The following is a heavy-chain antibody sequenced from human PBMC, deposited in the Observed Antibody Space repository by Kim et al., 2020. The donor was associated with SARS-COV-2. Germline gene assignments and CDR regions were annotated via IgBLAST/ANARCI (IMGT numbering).Heavy chain of an antibody. Sequence: GGSLRLSCAASGFTFSSYGMHWVRQAPGKGLEWVAVIWYDVSNKYYADSVKGRFTISRDNSKNKLYLQMNSMRAEDTAVYYCAREEGLTMVRGVGTLLDIWGQGKMVTVSS. CDR2: IWYDVSNK. J-gene: IGHJ3*02. CDR3: AREEGLTMVRGVGTLLDI. D-gene: IGHD3-10*01. V-gene: IGHV3-33*08. CDR1: GFTFSSYG.